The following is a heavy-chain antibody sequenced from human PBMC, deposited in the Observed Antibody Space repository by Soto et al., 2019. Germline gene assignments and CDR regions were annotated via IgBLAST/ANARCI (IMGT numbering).Heavy chain of an antibody. D-gene: IGHD3-3*01. V-gene: IGHV4-30-4*01. CDR1: GGSISSGAYY. CDR3: ARVSTYSYDLWSVDY. Sequence: SETLSLTCTVSGGSISSGAYYWTWIRQPPGKGLEWIGYIYYSGRSYYSPSLKSRVTISLDTSQNQFSLKLSSATAADTAVYYCARVSTYSYDLWSVDYWGQGTPVTVSS. CDR2: IYYSGRS. J-gene: IGHJ4*02.